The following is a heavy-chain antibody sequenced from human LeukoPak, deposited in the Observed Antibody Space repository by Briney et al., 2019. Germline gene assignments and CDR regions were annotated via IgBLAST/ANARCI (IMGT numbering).Heavy chain of an antibody. Sequence: SETLSLTCTVSGGSISSHYWSWIRQPPGKGLEYIGYNNCVGSADYNPSLKRRVTISVDTPKSQFSLKLSSVTAADTAVYYCARHYDGRESRSYYEDYWGQGTLVIVSS. D-gene: IGHD1-26*01. V-gene: IGHV4-59*08. CDR3: ARHYDGRESRSYYEDY. CDR2: NNCVGSA. J-gene: IGHJ4*02. CDR1: GGSISSHY.